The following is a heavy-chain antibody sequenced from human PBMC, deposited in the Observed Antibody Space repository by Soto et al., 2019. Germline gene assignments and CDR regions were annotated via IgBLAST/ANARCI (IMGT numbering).Heavy chain of an antibody. CDR3: AKEGNCGGSPGRYFQH. V-gene: IGHV3-23*01. D-gene: IGHD2-21*02. CDR2: ISGSGGST. J-gene: IGHJ1*01. Sequence: GGSLRLSCAASGFTFSSYAMSWVRHAPGKGLEWVSAISGSGGSTYYADSVKGRFTISRDNSKNTLYLQMNSLRAEDTAVYYCAKEGNCGGSPGRYFQHWGQGTLVTVSS. CDR1: GFTFSSYA.